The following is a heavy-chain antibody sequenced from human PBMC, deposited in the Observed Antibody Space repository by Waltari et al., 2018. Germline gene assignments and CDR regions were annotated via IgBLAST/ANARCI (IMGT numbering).Heavy chain of an antibody. J-gene: IGHJ5*02. CDR3: ARDRGRGIYLDT. CDR1: GDAMSSTDW. D-gene: IGHD2-15*01. Sequence: QLQLQESGPGLVKPSGTLSLRCTVSGDAMSSTDWWSWVRRSPQNGLEWMGQVQYTGRSNYNPPFASRVAVSIDTSTTQFTLKLTSATAADTAMYYRARDRGRGIYLDTWGPGMQVTVSP. V-gene: IGHV4-4*02. CDR2: VQYTGRS.